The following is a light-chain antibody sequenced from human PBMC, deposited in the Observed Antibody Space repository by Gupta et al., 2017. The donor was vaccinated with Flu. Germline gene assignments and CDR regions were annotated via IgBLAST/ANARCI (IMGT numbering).Light chain of an antibody. V-gene: IGKV3-15*01. Sequence: DIVMTQSPATLSVSPGERATLSCRASQSVSSNLAWYQQKPGQAPRLLIYGASTRATGIPARFSGSGSGTEFTLTISSLQSEDFAVYYCQQYNNWLLYTFGQGTKLESK. CDR3: QQYNNWLLYT. J-gene: IGKJ2*01. CDR2: GAS. CDR1: QSVSSN.